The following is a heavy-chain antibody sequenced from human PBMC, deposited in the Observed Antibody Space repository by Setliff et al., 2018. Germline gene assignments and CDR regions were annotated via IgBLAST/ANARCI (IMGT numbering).Heavy chain of an antibody. CDR1: GYSIGSDYF. D-gene: IGHD2-8*01. CDR2: IKHGGTT. J-gene: IGHJ4*02. CDR3: ARHAITSGGRPDYFDN. Sequence: PSETLSLTCRVSGYSIGSDYFWARVRQPPGKGLESVATIKHGGTTYYNPSLRSRVIISVDASKNAFSLRLNSVTAADTAVFYCARHAITSGGRPDYFDNWGPGTLVTVSS. V-gene: IGHV4-38-2*01.